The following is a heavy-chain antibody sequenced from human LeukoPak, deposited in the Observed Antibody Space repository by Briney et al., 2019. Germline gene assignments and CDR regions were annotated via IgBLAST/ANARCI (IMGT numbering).Heavy chain of an antibody. D-gene: IGHD5-24*01. CDR3: ARGLTWLQSPLDY. V-gene: IGHV1-69*04. CDR2: IIPILGIA. J-gene: IGHJ4*02. Sequence: SVKVSCKASGGTFSSYAISWVRQAPGQGLEWMGRIIPILGIANYAQKFQGRVTITADKSTSTAYMELSSLRSEDTAVYYCARGLTWLQSPLDYWGQGTLVTVPS. CDR1: GGTFSSYA.